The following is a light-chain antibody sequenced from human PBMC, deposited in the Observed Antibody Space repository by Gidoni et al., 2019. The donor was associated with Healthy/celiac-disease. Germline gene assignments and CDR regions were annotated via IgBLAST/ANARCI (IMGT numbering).Light chain of an antibody. Sequence: DIQMTQSPSSLSASVGDRVTITCRASHGISNYLAWYQQKPGKFPKLLIYAASTCQSGVPSRFSGSGSGTAFTLPISSRQPEDVATYYCQKYNSAPWTFGPGTKVEIK. CDR1: HGISNY. V-gene: IGKV1-27*01. J-gene: IGKJ1*01. CDR2: AAS. CDR3: QKYNSAPWT.